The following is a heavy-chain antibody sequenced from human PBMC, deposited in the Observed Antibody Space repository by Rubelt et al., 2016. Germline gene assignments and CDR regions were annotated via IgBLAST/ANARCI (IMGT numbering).Heavy chain of an antibody. CDR1: GGSISSYY. CDR3: ARFKEWQQLVPGYFDY. J-gene: IGHJ4*02. CDR2: IYYSGST. Sequence: QVQLQESGPGLVKPSETLSLTCTVSGGSISSYYWSWIRQPPGKGLEWIGYIYYSGSTNYNPSLKSRVTISVDTSKNQFSLKLSSVTAADTAVYYCARFKEWQQLVPGYFDYWGQGTLVTVSS. D-gene: IGHD6-13*01. V-gene: IGHV4-59*01.